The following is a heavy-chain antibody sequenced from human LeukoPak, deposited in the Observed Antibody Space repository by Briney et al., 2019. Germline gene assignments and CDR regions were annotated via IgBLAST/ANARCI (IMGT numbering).Heavy chain of an antibody. D-gene: IGHD6-19*01. CDR2: INHSGST. V-gene: IGHV4-34*01. CDR3: ASILPQRYSSGWYYFDY. Sequence: SETLSLTCAVYGGSFSGYYWSWIRQPPGKGLEWIGEINHSGSTNYNPSLKSRVTISVDTSKNQFSLKLSSVTAADTAVYYCASILPQRYSSGWYYFDYWGQGTLVTVSS. CDR1: GGSFSGYY. J-gene: IGHJ4*02.